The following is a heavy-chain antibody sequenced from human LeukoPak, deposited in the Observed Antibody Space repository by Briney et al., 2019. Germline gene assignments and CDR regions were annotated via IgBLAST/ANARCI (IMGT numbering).Heavy chain of an antibody. CDR2: INPNSGGT. D-gene: IGHD3-22*01. Sequence: ASVKVSCKASGYTFTGYYMHWVRQAPGQGLERMGWINPNSGGTNYAQKFQGRVTMTRDTSISTAYMELSRLRSDDTAVYYCARDRDLGDGRYYDSSGYYYFDYWGQGTLVTVSS. CDR1: GYTFTGYY. CDR3: ARDRDLGDGRYYDSSGYYYFDY. V-gene: IGHV1-2*02. J-gene: IGHJ4*02.